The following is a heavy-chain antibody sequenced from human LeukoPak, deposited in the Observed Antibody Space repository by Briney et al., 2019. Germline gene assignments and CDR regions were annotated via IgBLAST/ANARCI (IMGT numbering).Heavy chain of an antibody. J-gene: IGHJ4*02. Sequence: SETLSLTCAVYGVSFSGYYWSWLCQPPGKGLEWIGEINHSGSTNYNPSLKSRVTMSVDASKNQFSLKLSSVTAADTAVYYCARDRGTWNDDGFDYWGQGTLVTVSS. CDR3: ARDRGTWNDDGFDY. CDR2: INHSGST. CDR1: GVSFSGYY. V-gene: IGHV4-34*01. D-gene: IGHD1-1*01.